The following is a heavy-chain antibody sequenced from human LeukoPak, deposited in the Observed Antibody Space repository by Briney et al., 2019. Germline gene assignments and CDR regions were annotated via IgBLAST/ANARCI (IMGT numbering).Heavy chain of an antibody. CDR1: GFTFSSYG. CDR2: IWYDGSNK. CDR3: ARDRVYDSSGFYFDY. V-gene: IGHV3-33*08. J-gene: IGHJ4*02. D-gene: IGHD3-22*01. Sequence: PGGSLRLSCAASGFTFSSYGMHWVRQAPGKGLEWVAVIWYDGSNKYYADSVKGRFTISRDNSKNTLYLQMNSLRAEDTAVYYCARDRVYDSSGFYFDYWGQGTLVTVSS.